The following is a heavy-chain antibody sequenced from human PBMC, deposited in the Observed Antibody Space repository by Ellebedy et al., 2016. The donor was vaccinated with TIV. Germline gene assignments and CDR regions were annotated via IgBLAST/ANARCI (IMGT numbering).Heavy chain of an antibody. CDR1: GFTFNSYW. D-gene: IGHD3-22*01. Sequence: GESLKISCAASGFTFNSYWMSWVRQAPGKRLEWVANINQDGSRSYYVESVKGRFTISRDNAKNSVYLRMNTLRVEDTTVYHCVRDGAYGDYSPGYYGMDVWGQGTTVTVSS. V-gene: IGHV3-7*03. CDR2: INQDGSRS. CDR3: VRDGAYGDYSPGYYGMDV. J-gene: IGHJ6*02.